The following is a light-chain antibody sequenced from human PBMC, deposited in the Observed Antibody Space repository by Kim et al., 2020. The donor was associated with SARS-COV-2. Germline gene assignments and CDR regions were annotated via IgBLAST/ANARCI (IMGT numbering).Light chain of an antibody. J-gene: IGKJ1*01. CDR1: QSVNSW. V-gene: IGKV1-5*03. Sequence: ASVGDRVTITRRGRQSVNSWFALYQQKPGKAPKFLIYKASSLESGVPSRFSGSGSGTEFTLTISSLQPDDFATYYCQHYGNYSWTFGQGTKVDIK. CDR3: QHYGNYSWT. CDR2: KAS.